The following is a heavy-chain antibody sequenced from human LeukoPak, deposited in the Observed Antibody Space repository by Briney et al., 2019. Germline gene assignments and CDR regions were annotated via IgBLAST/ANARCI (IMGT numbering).Heavy chain of an antibody. CDR3: VRSLRSADF. V-gene: IGHV3-74*01. J-gene: IGHJ4*02. Sequence: GGSLRLSCEASGFTFSNYWMHWVRQPPGKGLMWVSQISTDGSQTFYADSVKGRFTISRDNAQNTLFLQMDSLRPEDTAVYYCVRSLRSADFWGQGTLVTVSS. CDR1: GFTFSNYW. CDR2: ISTDGSQT.